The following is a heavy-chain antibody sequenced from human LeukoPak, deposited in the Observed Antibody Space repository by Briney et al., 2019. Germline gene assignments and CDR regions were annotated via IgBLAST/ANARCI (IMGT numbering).Heavy chain of an antibody. D-gene: IGHD1-26*01. V-gene: IGHV3-30*04. CDR2: ISYDGSNK. CDR1: GFTFSSYA. J-gene: IGHJ4*02. CDR3: ARQRFSGSWTYFDY. Sequence: GGSLRLSCAASGFTFSSYAMHWVRQAPGKGLEWVAVISYDGSNKYYADSVKGRFTISRDNAKNSLYLQMNSLRVEDTAVYYCARQRFSGSWTYFDYWGQGTLVTVSS.